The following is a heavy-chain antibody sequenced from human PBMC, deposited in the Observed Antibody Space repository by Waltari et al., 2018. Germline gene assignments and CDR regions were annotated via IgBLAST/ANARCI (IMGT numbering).Heavy chain of an antibody. Sequence: QVQLQQWGAGLLKPSETLSLTCAVYGGSFSGYYWSWIRQPPGKGLEWIGEINHSGSTNYNPSRKSRVTISVDTSKNQFSLKLSSVTAADTAVYYCARGPDIVVVVAATDPTYFDYWGQGTLVTVSS. V-gene: IGHV4-34*01. CDR2: INHSGST. D-gene: IGHD2-15*01. CDR1: GGSFSGYY. CDR3: ARGPDIVVVVAATDPTYFDY. J-gene: IGHJ4*02.